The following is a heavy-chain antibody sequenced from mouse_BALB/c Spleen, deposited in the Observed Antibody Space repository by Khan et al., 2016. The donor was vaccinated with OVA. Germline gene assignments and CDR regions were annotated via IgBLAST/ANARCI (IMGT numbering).Heavy chain of an antibody. V-gene: IGHV3-8*02. CDR1: GDSITSGY. Sequence: EVKLLESGPSLVKPSQTLSLTCSVTGDSITSGYWNWIRKFPGHKFEFMGYIIYTGSIYYNPSLNSRISITRHTSKTQYYLQLNSVTTEDTATYYCARSTYRYAFAYWGQGTLVTVSA. J-gene: IGHJ3*01. CDR3: ARSTYRYAFAY. D-gene: IGHD2-14*01. CDR2: IIYTGSI.